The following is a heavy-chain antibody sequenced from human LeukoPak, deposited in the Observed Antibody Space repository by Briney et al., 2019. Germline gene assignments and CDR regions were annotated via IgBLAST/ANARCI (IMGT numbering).Heavy chain of an antibody. J-gene: IGHJ6*03. CDR1: GGTFSSYA. CDR2: IIPIFATT. CDR3: ARIRSVRRNFDWSSPMDV. Sequence: GASVKVSCKPSGGTFSSYAISWVRQAPGLRLEWVGGIIPIFATTNYAQKFQGRVTIIADEPTSTTYMELSSLRSDDTAVYFCARIRSVRRNFDWSSPMDVWGKGTTVTISS. D-gene: IGHD3-9*01. V-gene: IGHV1-69*13.